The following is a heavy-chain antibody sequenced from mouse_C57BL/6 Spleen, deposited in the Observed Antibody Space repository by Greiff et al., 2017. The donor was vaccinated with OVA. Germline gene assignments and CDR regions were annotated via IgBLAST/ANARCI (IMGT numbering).Heavy chain of an antibody. V-gene: IGHV1-55*01. CDR1: GYTFTSYW. Sequence: QVQLQQHGAELVKPGASVTMSCKASGYTFTSYWITWVKQRPGQGLEWIGDIYPGSGSTNYNEKFKSKATLTVDTSSSTAYMKLSSLTSEDSAVYYCARSGGGTAWFAYWGQGTLVTVSA. CDR3: ARSGGGTAWFAY. J-gene: IGHJ3*01. CDR2: IYPGSGST. D-gene: IGHD2-14*01.